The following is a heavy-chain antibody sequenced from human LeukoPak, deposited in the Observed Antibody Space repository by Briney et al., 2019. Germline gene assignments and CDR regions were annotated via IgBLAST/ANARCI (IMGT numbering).Heavy chain of an antibody. Sequence: GGSLRLSCAASGFTFSSYSMNWVRQAPGKGLEWVSSISSSSSYIYYADSVKGRFTISRDNAKNSPYLQMNSLRAEDTAVYYCARGGRTSSSWYSWFDPWGQGTLVTVSS. CDR3: ARGGRTSSSWYSWFDP. D-gene: IGHD6-13*01. V-gene: IGHV3-21*01. CDR1: GFTFSSYS. J-gene: IGHJ5*02. CDR2: ISSSSSYI.